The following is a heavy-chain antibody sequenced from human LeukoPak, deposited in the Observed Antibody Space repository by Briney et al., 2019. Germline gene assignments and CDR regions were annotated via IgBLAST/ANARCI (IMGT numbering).Heavy chain of an antibody. CDR1: GFTFSSYA. D-gene: IGHD1-26*01. Sequence: GGSLRLSCAASGFTFSSYAMHWVRQAPGKGLEWVAVISHDGSNKYYADSVKGRFTISRDNSKNTLYLQMNSLRAEDTAVYYCARGSGIVGAITQVFDYWGQGTPVTVSS. J-gene: IGHJ4*02. CDR3: ARGSGIVGAITQVFDY. CDR2: ISHDGSNK. V-gene: IGHV3-30*04.